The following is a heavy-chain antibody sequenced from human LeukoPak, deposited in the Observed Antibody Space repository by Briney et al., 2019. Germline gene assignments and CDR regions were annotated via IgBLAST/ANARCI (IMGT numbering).Heavy chain of an antibody. D-gene: IGHD1-26*01. J-gene: IGHJ4*02. CDR2: ISTSDST. V-gene: IGHV4-61*02. CDR3: ARYRTSGSYLFDY. CDR1: GDSISSGDYY. Sequence: PSQTLSLTCTVSGDSISSGDYYWSWIRQPAGKGLEWIVRISTSDSTNYNPSLKSRVTMSVDTSKNQFSLKLSSVTAADTAVYYCARYRTSGSYLFDYWGQGTLVTVSS.